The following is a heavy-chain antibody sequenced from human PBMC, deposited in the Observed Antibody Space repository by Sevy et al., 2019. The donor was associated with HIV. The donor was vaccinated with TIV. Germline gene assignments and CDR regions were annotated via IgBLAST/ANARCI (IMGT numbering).Heavy chain of an antibody. D-gene: IGHD4-17*01. CDR2: ISGSGDST. CDR1: GFTFSSSA. CDR3: AKGPDYGDYVGWIDP. Sequence: GGSLRLSCVASGFTFSSSAMSWDRQAPGKGLEWVSTISGSGDSTYFADSVKGRFTISRDNSKNTLYLQMDSLRAEGTAVYYCAKGPDYGDYVGWIDPWGQGTLVTVSS. J-gene: IGHJ5*02. V-gene: IGHV3-23*01.